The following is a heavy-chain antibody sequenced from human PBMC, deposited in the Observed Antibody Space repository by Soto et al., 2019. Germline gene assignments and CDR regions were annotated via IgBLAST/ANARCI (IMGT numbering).Heavy chain of an antibody. CDR2: MYYSGNT. J-gene: IGHJ5*02. CDR3: ARPKTIGAAAGKGWFDP. D-gene: IGHD6-13*01. Sequence: SETLSLTCTVSGGSINNSNYSWGWIRQPPGKGLEWIGTMYYSGNTYYNPSLKGRLTISVDPSKNQFSLKLTSVTAADTAMYYCARPKTIGAAAGKGWFDPWGQGTLVTVSS. V-gene: IGHV4-39*01. CDR1: GGSINNSNYS.